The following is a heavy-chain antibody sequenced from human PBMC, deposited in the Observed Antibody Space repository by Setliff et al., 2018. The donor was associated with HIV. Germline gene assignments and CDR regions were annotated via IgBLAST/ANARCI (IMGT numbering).Heavy chain of an antibody. D-gene: IGHD3-10*01. Sequence: SETRSLTCTVSGDSIGDYYWNWIRQPAGKGLEWIGRVYASAYSNYNPSLKSRATMSVDTSQNQFSLKLRSVNAADTAVYYCARDWVTRSNYYGSGSPWYFDFWGRGILVTVSS. V-gene: IGHV4-4*07. CDR3: ARDWVTRSNYYGSGSPWYFDF. CDR2: VYASAYS. CDR1: GDSIGDYY. J-gene: IGHJ2*01.